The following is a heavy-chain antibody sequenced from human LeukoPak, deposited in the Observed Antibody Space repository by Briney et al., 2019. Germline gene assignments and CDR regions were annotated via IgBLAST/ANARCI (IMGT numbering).Heavy chain of an antibody. CDR1: GFTFSSYG. J-gene: IGHJ4*02. CDR3: AKSRLYSSGSADY. CDR2: ISSDGSNK. V-gene: IGHV3-30*18. Sequence: GRSLRLSCAASGFTFSSYGMHWVRQAPGKGLEWVAVISSDGSNKYYTDSVKGRFTISRDNSKHTVYMQMNSLRAEDTAVYSCAKSRLYSSGSADYWGQGILVTVSS. D-gene: IGHD6-19*01.